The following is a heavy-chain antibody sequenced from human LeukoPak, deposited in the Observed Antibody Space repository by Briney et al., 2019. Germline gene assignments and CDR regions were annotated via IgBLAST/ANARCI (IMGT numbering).Heavy chain of an antibody. J-gene: IGHJ4*02. D-gene: IGHD3-22*01. CDR1: GGSISSSSYY. CDR3: ATWGGSGYFDY. Sequence: SETLSLTCAVSGGSISSSSYYWGWIRQPPGKGLEWIGSIYYSGSTYYNPSLKSRVTISVDTSKNQFSLKLSSVTAADTAVYYCATWGGSGYFDYWGQGTLVTVSS. CDR2: IYYSGST. V-gene: IGHV4-39*01.